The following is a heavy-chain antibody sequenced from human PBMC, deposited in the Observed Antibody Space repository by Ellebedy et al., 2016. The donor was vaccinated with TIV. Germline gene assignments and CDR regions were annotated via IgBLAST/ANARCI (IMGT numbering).Heavy chain of an antibody. CDR1: GFTFSSYG. D-gene: IGHD3-3*01. CDR3: AAEFWSGSDAFDI. CDR2: IWYDGSNK. Sequence: GESLKISXAASGFTFSSYGMHWVRQAPGKGLEWVAVIWYDGSNKYYADSVKGRFAISRDNSKNTLYLQMNSLRAEDTAVYYCAAEFWSGSDAFDIWGQGTMVTVSS. J-gene: IGHJ3*02. V-gene: IGHV3-33*08.